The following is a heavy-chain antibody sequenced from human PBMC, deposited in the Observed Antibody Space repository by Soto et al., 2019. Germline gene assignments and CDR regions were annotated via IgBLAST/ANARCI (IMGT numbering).Heavy chain of an antibody. J-gene: IGHJ4*02. V-gene: IGHV5-10-1*04. D-gene: IGHD2-2*01. CDR1: GYSFTSYW. CDR2: IDPSDSYT. Sequence: PGESLKISCKGSGYSFTSYWISWVRQMPGKGLEWMGRIDPSDSYTNYSPSFQGQVTISADKSISTAYLQWSSLEASDTAMYYCARPTYCSSTHCSPFDYWGQGTLVTVSS. CDR3: ARPTYCSSTHCSPFDY.